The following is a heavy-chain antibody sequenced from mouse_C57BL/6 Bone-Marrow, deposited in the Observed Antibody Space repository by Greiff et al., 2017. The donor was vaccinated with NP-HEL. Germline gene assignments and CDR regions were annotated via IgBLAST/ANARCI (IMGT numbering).Heavy chain of an antibody. CDR3: ARSGIYYGNLYAMDY. Sequence: VQLQQPGAELVRPGSSVKLSCKASGYTFTSYWMHWVKQRPIQGLEWIGNIDPSDSETHYNQKFKDKATLTVDKSSSTAYMQLSSLTSEDSAVYYCARSGIYYGNLYAMDYWGQGTSVTVSS. J-gene: IGHJ4*01. D-gene: IGHD2-1*01. CDR2: IDPSDSET. V-gene: IGHV1-52*01. CDR1: GYTFTSYW.